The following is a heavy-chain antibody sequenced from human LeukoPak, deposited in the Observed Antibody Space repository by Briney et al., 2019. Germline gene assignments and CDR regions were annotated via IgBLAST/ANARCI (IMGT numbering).Heavy chain of an antibody. V-gene: IGHV3-64*01. CDR3: ARISSSYDYDY. CDR1: GFAFRSYG. Sequence: GGSLRLSCAASGFAFRSYGMHWVRQAPGKGLEYVAAISSNGGSTDYANSVKGRFTISRDNSKNTLYLQMGSLRAEDMAVYYCARISSSYDYDYWGQGTLVTVSS. J-gene: IGHJ4*02. D-gene: IGHD6-6*01. CDR2: ISSNGGST.